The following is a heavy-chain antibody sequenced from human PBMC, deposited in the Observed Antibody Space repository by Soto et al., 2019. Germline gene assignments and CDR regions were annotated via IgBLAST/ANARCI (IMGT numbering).Heavy chain of an antibody. Sequence: SETLSVNCTVSGGSISRGGYYWSKNRHHPGKGLEWIGSIYYSGSTYYNPSPKSRVTISVDTSKNQFSLKLSSVTAADTAVYYCAKGKDYDILTGLYWGQGTLVPVSS. CDR1: GGSISRGGYY. D-gene: IGHD3-9*01. CDR3: AKGKDYDILTGLY. CDR2: IYYSGST. V-gene: IGHV4-31*03. J-gene: IGHJ4*02.